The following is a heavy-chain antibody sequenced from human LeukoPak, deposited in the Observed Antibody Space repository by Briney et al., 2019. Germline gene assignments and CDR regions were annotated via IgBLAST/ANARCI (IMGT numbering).Heavy chain of an antibody. CDR2: INSSSSYT. CDR3: ARDPYNGAYSEGYYYYYMDV. J-gene: IGHJ6*03. Sequence: PGGSLRLSCAAPGITFSNYSMNWVRQAPGKGLEWISAINSSSSYTFYADSVKGRLTISRDNAQNSLYLQMNSLRVEDTAIYYCARDPYNGAYSEGYYYYYMDVWGKGTTVTVSS. D-gene: IGHD1-1*01. CDR1: GITFSNYS. V-gene: IGHV3-21*01.